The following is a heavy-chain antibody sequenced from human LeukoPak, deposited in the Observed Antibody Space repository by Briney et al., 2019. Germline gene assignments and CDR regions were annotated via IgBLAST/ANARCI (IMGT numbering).Heavy chain of an antibody. CDR2: ISYDGSNK. J-gene: IGHJ4*02. Sequence: GRSLRLSCAASGFTFSSYAMHWVRQAPGKGLEWVAVISYDGSNKYYADSVKGRFTISRGNSKNTLYLQMNSLRAEDTAVYYCARASYSSSWNYFDYWGRGTLVTVSS. D-gene: IGHD6-13*01. CDR3: ARASYSSSWNYFDY. V-gene: IGHV3-30-3*01. CDR1: GFTFSSYA.